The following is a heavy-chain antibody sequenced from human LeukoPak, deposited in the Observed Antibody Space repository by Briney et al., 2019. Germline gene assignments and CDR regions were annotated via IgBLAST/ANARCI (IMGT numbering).Heavy chain of an antibody. V-gene: IGHV1-18*01. Sequence: ASVKVSCKASGYTFTRYAFSWVRQAPGQGLEWMGWISAYNGNTNYAQKFQGRVTMTTDTSTSTAYMELRSLRSDDTAVYYCASNAVVVVWGQGTLVTVSS. J-gene: IGHJ4*02. CDR1: GYTFTRYA. CDR3: ASNAVVVV. D-gene: IGHD2-15*01. CDR2: ISAYNGNT.